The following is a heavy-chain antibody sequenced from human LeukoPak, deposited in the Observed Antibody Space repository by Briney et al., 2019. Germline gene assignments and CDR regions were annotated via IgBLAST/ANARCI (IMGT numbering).Heavy chain of an antibody. V-gene: IGHV4-34*01. CDR1: GGSFSNYY. CDR2: INDSGRI. Sequence: SETLSLTCAVYGGSFSNYYWSWIRQPSGKGLEWIGEINDSGRINYNPSLMSRVTVSVDTSKNQFSLRLTSVTATDTAVYYCARRWNYGRNYYIDVWGNGATVSVSS. J-gene: IGHJ6*03. D-gene: IGHD1-7*01. CDR3: ARRWNYGRNYYIDV.